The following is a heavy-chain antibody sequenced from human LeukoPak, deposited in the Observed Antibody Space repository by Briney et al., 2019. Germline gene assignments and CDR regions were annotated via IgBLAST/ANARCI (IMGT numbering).Heavy chain of an antibody. D-gene: IGHD5-12*01. CDR1: AFTFSIYA. V-gene: IGHV3-23*01. J-gene: IGHJ4*02. CDR3: AKDLRLRYFDY. Sequence: PGGSLRLSCAASAFTFSIYAMSWVRQAPGKGLGWVSTISGSGGSTHYADSVKGRFTISRDNSKNTLYLQMNSLRADDTAVYYCAKDLRLRYFDYWGQGTLVTVSS. CDR2: ISGSGGST.